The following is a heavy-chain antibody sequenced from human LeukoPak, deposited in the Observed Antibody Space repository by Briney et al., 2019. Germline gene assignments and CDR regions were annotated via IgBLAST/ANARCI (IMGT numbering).Heavy chain of an antibody. CDR2: ISSSGSTI. V-gene: IGHV3-11*04. Sequence: KSGGSLRLSCAASGFTFSDYYMSWIRQAPGKGLEWVSYISSSGSTIYYADSVKGRFTITRDNAKNSLYLQMNSLRAEDTAVYYCAREGGYDFWSGYYSDYWGQGTLVTVSS. CDR1: GFTFSDYY. CDR3: AREGGYDFWSGYYSDY. D-gene: IGHD3-3*01. J-gene: IGHJ4*02.